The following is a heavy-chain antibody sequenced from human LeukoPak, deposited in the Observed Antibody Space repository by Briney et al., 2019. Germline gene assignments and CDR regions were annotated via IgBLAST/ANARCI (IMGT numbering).Heavy chain of an antibody. J-gene: IGHJ6*03. V-gene: IGHV4-4*07. D-gene: IGHD5-12*01. CDR2: IYTSGST. CDR3: ARMGATTSGPYYYYYMDV. Sequence: PSETLSLTCTVSGGSISSYYWSWIRQPAGKGLEWIGRIYTSGSTNYNPSLKSRVTISVDTSKNQFSLKLSSVTAADTAVYYCARMGATTSGPYYYYYMDVWGKGTTVTVSS. CDR1: GGSISSYY.